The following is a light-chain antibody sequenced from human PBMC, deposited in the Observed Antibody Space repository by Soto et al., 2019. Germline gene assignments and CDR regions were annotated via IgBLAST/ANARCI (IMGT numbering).Light chain of an antibody. J-gene: IGKJ4*01. CDR3: QKYNSART. Sequence: DIQMTQSPSSLSASVGDRVTITCRASQGISNYLAWHQQKPGKVPKLLIYAASTLQSGVPSRFSGSGSGTDFTLTISSLQPEDVATYYCQKYNSARTFGGGTKVEIK. CDR2: AAS. V-gene: IGKV1-27*01. CDR1: QGISNY.